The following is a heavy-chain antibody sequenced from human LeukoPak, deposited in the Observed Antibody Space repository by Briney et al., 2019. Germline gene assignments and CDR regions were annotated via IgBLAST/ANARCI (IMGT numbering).Heavy chain of an antibody. J-gene: IGHJ6*03. CDR2: IIPIFGTA. CDR3: ARGSSSSKYYYYYYMDV. Sequence: GSSVKVSCKASGGTFSSYAISWVRQAPGQGLEWMGGIIPIFGTANYAQKFQGRVTITTDESTSTAYMELSSLRSEDTAVYYCARGSSSSKYYYYYYMDVWGKGTTVTVS. V-gene: IGHV1-69*05. D-gene: IGHD6-6*01. CDR1: GGTFSSYA.